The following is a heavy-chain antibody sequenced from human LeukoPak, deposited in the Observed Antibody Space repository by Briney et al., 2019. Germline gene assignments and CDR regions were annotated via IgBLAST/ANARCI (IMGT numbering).Heavy chain of an antibody. Sequence: GASVKVSCKASGYTFPDHYIHWLQQAPGKGLKWMGRVDPEGGETAYAEGFQGRLTITADTSTDTAYLELSSLRFEDTAVYYCATGLELDHYYYMDVWGKGTTVTVSS. CDR1: GYTFPDHY. CDR2: VDPEGGET. CDR3: ATGLELDHYYYMDV. J-gene: IGHJ6*03. V-gene: IGHV1-69-2*01. D-gene: IGHD1-7*01.